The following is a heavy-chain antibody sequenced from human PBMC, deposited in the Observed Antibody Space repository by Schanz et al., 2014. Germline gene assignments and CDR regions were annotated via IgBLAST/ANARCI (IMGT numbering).Heavy chain of an antibody. D-gene: IGHD5-18*01. CDR2: IHHIGST. CDR1: GSDIRGFH. J-gene: IGHJ4*01. CDR3: ARARGYNYGLFDY. V-gene: IGHV4-34*09. Sequence: QVQLQESGPGQVRPSETLSLTCTVSGSDIRGFHWSWIRQSPVKGLEWIGGIHHIGSTYHNPSLRSRLTMSLATSRNHFSLRLTSVSAADTAVYYCARARGYNYGLFDYWGLGTLVTVSS.